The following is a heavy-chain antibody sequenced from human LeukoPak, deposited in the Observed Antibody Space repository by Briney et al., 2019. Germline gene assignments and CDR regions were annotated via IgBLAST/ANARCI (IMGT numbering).Heavy chain of an antibody. J-gene: IGHJ4*02. CDR2: IWYDGSNK. CDR3: ARDLVNYRSRTTSMGGLVGY. D-gene: IGHD2-2*01. Sequence: GGSLRLSCAASGFTFSSYGMHWVRQAPGKRLEWVAVIWYDGSNKYYADSVKGRFTISRDNSKNTLYLQMNSLRAEDTAVYYCARDLVNYRSRTTSMGGLVGYWGQGTLVTVSS. V-gene: IGHV3-33*01. CDR1: GFTFSSYG.